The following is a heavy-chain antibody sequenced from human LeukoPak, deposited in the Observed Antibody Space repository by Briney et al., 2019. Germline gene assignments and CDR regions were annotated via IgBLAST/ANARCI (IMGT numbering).Heavy chain of an antibody. V-gene: IGHV3-30*04. Sequence: GRSLRLSCAASGFTFSSYAMHWVRQAPGMGLEWVAVISYDGSNKYYADSVKGRFTISRDNSKNTLYLQMNSLRAEDTAVYYCAGDGSGDYWGQGTLVTVSS. CDR1: GFTFSSYA. CDR3: AGDGSGDY. CDR2: ISYDGSNK. J-gene: IGHJ4*02.